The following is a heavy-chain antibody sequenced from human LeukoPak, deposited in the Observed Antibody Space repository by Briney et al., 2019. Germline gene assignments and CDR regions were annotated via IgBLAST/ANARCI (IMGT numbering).Heavy chain of an antibody. Sequence: SSETLSLTCTVSGGSISSYYWSWIRQPPGKGLEWIGYIYYSGSTNYNPSLKSRVTISVDTSKNQFPLKVNSVTAADTAVYYCTSYVGGGYRFDYWGQGTLVTVSS. D-gene: IGHD3-22*01. CDR2: IYYSGST. J-gene: IGHJ4*02. V-gene: IGHV4-59*01. CDR3: TSYVGGGYRFDY. CDR1: GGSISSYY.